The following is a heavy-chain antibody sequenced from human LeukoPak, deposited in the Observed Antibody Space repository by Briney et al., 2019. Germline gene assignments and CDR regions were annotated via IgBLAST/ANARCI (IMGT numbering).Heavy chain of an antibody. CDR1: GYTFTSYG. CDR2: INPNNGAT. J-gene: IGHJ3*02. D-gene: IGHD2-15*01. V-gene: IGHV1-2*02. Sequence: ASVKVSCEASGYTFTSYGISWVRQAPGQGLEWMGWINPNNGATNYAQNFQGRVTMTRDTSISTAYMELSRVKSDDTAVYYCARDLGGLSITDGFDIWGQGTMVTVSS. CDR3: ARDLGGLSITDGFDI.